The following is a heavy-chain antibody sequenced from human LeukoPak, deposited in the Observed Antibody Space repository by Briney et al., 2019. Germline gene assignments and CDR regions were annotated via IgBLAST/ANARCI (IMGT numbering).Heavy chain of an antibody. J-gene: IGHJ4*02. V-gene: IGHV3-23*01. CDR3: AKDRGDD. CDR2: ISGSGGNT. Sequence: GLEWVSAISGSGGNTYYADSVKGRFTISRDNSKNTLYLQMNSLRAEDTAVYYCAKDRGDDWGQGTLVTVSS.